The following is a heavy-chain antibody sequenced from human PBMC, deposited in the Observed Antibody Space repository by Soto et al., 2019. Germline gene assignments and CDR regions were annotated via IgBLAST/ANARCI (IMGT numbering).Heavy chain of an antibody. CDR2: ISYDGSNK. Sequence: PGGSLRLSCAASGFTFSSYAMHWVRQAPGKGLEWVAVISYDGSNKYYADSVKGRFTISRDNSKNTLYLQMNSLRAEDTAVYYCARGVLRNFDYWGQGTLVTVSS. J-gene: IGHJ4*02. CDR1: GFTFSSYA. V-gene: IGHV3-30-3*01. CDR3: ARGVLRNFDY.